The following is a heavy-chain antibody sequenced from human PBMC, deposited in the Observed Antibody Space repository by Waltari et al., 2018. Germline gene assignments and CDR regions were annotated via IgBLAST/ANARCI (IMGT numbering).Heavy chain of an antibody. CDR1: GDSVTRGNYY. CDR2: IDYSGNT. CDR3: PKYVKYYYAMDV. J-gene: IGHJ6*02. V-gene: IGHV4-61*01. D-gene: IGHD3-16*01. Sequence: QVQLHESGPGLVKPSETLSLTCTVSGDSVTRGNYYWNWIRQPPGRGLEWIGYIDYSGNTNSNPSLKTRLTISLDTSRNQFSLQMSSVTAADTAVYYCPKYVKYYYAMDVWGQGTTVTVSS.